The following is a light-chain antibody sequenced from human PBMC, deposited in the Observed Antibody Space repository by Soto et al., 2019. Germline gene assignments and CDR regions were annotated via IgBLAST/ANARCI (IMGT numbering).Light chain of an antibody. J-gene: IGLJ2*01. CDR3: SSYARGDSVL. CDR2: EVT. Sequence: QAVVTQPPSASGSPGQSVTISCTGTSSDVGGYNFVSWYQHHPGKAPKVILYEVTKRPSGVPDRFSGSKSGNTASLTVSGLQADDEADYYCSSYARGDSVLFGGGTKLTVL. V-gene: IGLV2-8*01. CDR1: SSDVGGYNF.